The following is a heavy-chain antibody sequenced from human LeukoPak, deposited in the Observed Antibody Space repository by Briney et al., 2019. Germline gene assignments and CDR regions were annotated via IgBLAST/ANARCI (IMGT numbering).Heavy chain of an antibody. CDR1: GFTFSSYE. Sequence: GGSLRLSCAASGFTFSSYEMNWGRQAPGKGLEWVSYISSSGSTIYYADSVKGQFTISRDNAKNSLYLQMNSLRAEDTAVYYCARDGDYAYGMDVWGQGTTVTVSS. V-gene: IGHV3-48*03. J-gene: IGHJ6*02. CDR2: ISSSGSTI. D-gene: IGHD4-17*01. CDR3: ARDGDYAYGMDV.